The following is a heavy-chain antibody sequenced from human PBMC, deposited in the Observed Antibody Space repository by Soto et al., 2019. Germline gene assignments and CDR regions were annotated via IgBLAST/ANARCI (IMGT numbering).Heavy chain of an antibody. D-gene: IGHD3-3*01. CDR2: ISYDGSNK. CDR3: AKDSRGFLGYFDY. Sequence: GGSLRLSCAASGFTFTNYAFHWVRQAPGKGLEWVAVISYDGSNKYYADSVKGRFTISRDNSKNTLYLQMNSLRAEDTAVYYCAKDSRGFLGYFDYWGQGTLVTVSS. CDR1: GFTFTNYA. V-gene: IGHV3-30*04. J-gene: IGHJ4*02.